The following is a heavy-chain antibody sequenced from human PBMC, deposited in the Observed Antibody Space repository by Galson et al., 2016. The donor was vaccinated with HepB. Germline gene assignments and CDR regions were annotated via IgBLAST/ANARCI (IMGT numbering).Heavy chain of an antibody. J-gene: IGHJ4*02. CDR1: GFTFDDYA. CDR3: AKGGLGFLLFGEFHD. CDR2: ISWNSDSI. D-gene: IGHD3-10*02. Sequence: SLRLSCAASGFTFDDYAMHWVRQVPGKGLEWVSGISWNSDSIGHAESVKGRFTISRDNAKNTLFLQMSSLRAEDTAVYFCAKGGLGFLLFGEFHDWGQGTLVTVSS. V-gene: IGHV3-9*01.